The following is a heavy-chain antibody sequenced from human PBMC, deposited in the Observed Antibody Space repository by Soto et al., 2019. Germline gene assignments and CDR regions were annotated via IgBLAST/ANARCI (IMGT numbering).Heavy chain of an antibody. D-gene: IGHD2-2*02. V-gene: IGHV3-33*01. CDR3: ARADIVAVPPAISHM. CDR1: GFTFSTYG. Sequence: QVQLVESGGGVVQPGRSLRLSCAASGFTFSTYGMHWVRQAPGKGLEWVAVIWYDGSDKYYADSVKGRFTISRDNSKNTLYLQMNSLRAEDTAVYYCARADIVAVPPAISHMWGRGTMVTVSS. J-gene: IGHJ3*02. CDR2: IWYDGSDK.